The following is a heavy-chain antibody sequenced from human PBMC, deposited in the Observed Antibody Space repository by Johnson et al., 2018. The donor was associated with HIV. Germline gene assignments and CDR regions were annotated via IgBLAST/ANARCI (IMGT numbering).Heavy chain of an antibody. J-gene: IGHJ3*02. D-gene: IGHD1-26*01. V-gene: IGHV3-43D*04. CDR2: ITWDGGGT. Sequence: VQLVESGGVVVQPGGSLRLSCAASGFNFDDYAMHWVRQPPGKGLGWVSLITWDGGGTYYADSVTGRFTISRDNAKNSLYLQMNSLRAEDTAVYYCAKGMWGHDAFDIWGQGTMVTVSS. CDR3: AKGMWGHDAFDI. CDR1: GFNFDDYA.